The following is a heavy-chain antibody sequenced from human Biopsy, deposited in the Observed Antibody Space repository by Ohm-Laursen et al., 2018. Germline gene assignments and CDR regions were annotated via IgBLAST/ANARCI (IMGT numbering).Heavy chain of an antibody. CDR3: ARGSNDFGGLYFPR. CDR1: GGSFTGHY. CDR2: ISYTGYT. J-gene: IGHJ4*02. V-gene: IGHV4-59*11. Sequence: GTLSLTCTVSGGSFTGHYWSWIRQPPGKGLEWIGHISYTGYTSYNASLKSRVTISVDTSRNNFSLRLSSLTAADTAVYYCARGSNDFGGLYFPRWGQGTLLTVSS. D-gene: IGHD4-23*01.